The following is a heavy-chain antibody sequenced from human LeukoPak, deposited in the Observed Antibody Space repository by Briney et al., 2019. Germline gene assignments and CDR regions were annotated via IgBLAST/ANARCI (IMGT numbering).Heavy chain of an antibody. CDR1: GFTFSSYA. CDR3: AKGLWTEDYDILTGYFG. V-gene: IGHV3-23*01. Sequence: GGSLRLSCAASGFTFSSYAMSWVRQAPGKGLEWVSAISGSGGSTYYADSVKGRFTISRDNSKNTLYLQMNSLRAEDTAVYYCAKGLWTEDYDILTGYFGGGRGTLVTVSS. CDR2: ISGSGGST. J-gene: IGHJ4*02. D-gene: IGHD3-9*01.